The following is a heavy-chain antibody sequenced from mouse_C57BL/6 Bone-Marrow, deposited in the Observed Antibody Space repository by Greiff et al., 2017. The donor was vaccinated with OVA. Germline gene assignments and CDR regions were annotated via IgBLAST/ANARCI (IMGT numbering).Heavy chain of an antibody. J-gene: IGHJ4*01. CDR2: ISSGSSTI. Sequence: EVKLMESGGGLVKPGGSLKLSCAASGFTFSDYGMHWVRQAPEKGLEWVAYISSGSSTIYYADTVKGRFTISRDNAKNTLFLQMTSLRSEDTAMYYCAYYCGSSPYAMDYWGQGTSVTVSS. D-gene: IGHD1-1*01. CDR3: AYYCGSSPYAMDY. V-gene: IGHV5-17*01. CDR1: GFTFSDYG.